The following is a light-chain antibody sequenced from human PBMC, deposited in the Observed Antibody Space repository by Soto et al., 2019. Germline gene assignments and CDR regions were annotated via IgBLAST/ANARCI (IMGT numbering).Light chain of an antibody. CDR1: KLGDKY. Sequence: SYELTQPPSVSVSPGQTASITCSGDKLGDKYACWYQQKPGQSPVLVFYQDSKRPSGIPERFSGSNSGNTATLTISGTQAMDEADYYCQACDSSTYVVFGGGTKLTVL. CDR3: QACDSSTYVV. V-gene: IGLV3-1*01. J-gene: IGLJ2*01. CDR2: QDS.